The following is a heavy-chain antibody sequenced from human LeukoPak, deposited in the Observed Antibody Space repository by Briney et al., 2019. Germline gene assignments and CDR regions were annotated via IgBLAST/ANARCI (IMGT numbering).Heavy chain of an antibody. D-gene: IGHD3-22*01. CDR2: ISYDGSDK. J-gene: IGHJ3*02. Sequence: GGSLSLPCAASGFTISTYGMHWVRQAPGKGLEWVALISYDGSDKYYADSVKGRFTISRDNSKNTLYLQMNSLRAEDTAVYYCARVLRDYDSRAYDAFDIWGQGTMVTVSS. V-gene: IGHV3-30*03. CDR1: GFTISTYG. CDR3: ARVLRDYDSRAYDAFDI.